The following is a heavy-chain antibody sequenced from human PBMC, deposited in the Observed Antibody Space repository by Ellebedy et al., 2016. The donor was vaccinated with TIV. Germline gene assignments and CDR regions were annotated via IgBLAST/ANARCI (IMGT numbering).Heavy chain of an antibody. CDR3: ARTQGRTPN. J-gene: IGHJ4*02. Sequence: MPSETLSLTCTVSGGSISSSSYYWGWIRQPPGKGLEWIGSIYYSGSTYYNPSLKSRVTISVDTSKNQFSLKLSSVTAADTAVYYCARTQGRTPNWGQGTLVTVSS. V-gene: IGHV4-39*01. CDR1: GGSISSSSYY. D-gene: IGHD1-1*01. CDR2: IYYSGST.